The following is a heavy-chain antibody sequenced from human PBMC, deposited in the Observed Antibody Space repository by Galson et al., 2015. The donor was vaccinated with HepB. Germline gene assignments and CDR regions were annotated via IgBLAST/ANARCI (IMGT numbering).Heavy chain of an antibody. CDR1: GGSFSGYY. D-gene: IGHD2-21*01. V-gene: IGHV4-34*01. CDR2: INHSGST. Sequence: TLSLTCAVYGGSFSGYYWSWIRQPPGKGLEWIGEINHSGSTNYNPSLKSRVTISVDTSKNQFSLKLSSVTAADTAVYYCARFVLWTYDAFDIWGQGTMVTVSS. CDR3: ARFVLWTYDAFDI. J-gene: IGHJ3*02.